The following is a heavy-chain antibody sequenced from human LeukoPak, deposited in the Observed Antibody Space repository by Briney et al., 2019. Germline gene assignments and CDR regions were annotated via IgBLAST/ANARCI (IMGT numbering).Heavy chain of an antibody. V-gene: IGHV3-15*01. CDR1: GFTFTYAW. Sequence: GGSLRLSCAASGFTFTYAWMSWVRQAPGKGLEWVCRIKSKTDDGTTDYAAPVKGRCTISRDDSKNTLYLQMNSLKAEDTAVYYCTTEAAKGGSSWSYFDCWGQGTLVTVSS. CDR3: TTEAAKGGSSWSYFDC. J-gene: IGHJ4*02. CDR2: IKSKTDDGTT. D-gene: IGHD6-13*01.